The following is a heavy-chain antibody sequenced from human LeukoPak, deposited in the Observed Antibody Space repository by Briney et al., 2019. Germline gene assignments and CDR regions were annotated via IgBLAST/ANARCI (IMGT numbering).Heavy chain of an antibody. CDR3: AKSGGYGLIDY. CDR1: GASVSGSAYY. D-gene: IGHD1-26*01. Sequence: PSETLSLTCSVSGASVSGSAYYWGWIRQPPGKGLEWIGNIYYTGSTYYNASLKSRVTISIDTSKNQLSLKLNSVTAADTAVYYCAKSGGYGLIDYWGQGTLVTVSS. CDR2: IYYTGST. J-gene: IGHJ4*02. V-gene: IGHV4-39*01.